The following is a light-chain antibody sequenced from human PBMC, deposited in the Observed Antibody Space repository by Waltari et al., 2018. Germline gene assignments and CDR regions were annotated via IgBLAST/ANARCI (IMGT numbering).Light chain of an antibody. J-gene: IGLJ2*01. CDR2: DVS. CDR3: SSYTRRSTLDVV. V-gene: IGLV2-14*01. CDR1: SRDVGAYND. Sequence: QSALTQPASVSGSPGQSFTISCTGTSRDVGAYNDVTWYQQHPSKAPQLMIYDVSERPAGASKRLSGSTSSNTASVTFSWRQAEDEADYYCSSYTRRSTLDVVFCGRPKLT.